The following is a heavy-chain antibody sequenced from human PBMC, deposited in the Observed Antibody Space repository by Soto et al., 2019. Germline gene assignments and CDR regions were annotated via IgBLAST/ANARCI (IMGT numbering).Heavy chain of an antibody. CDR2: ISSSSSYI. Sequence: EVQLVESGGGLVKPGGSLRLSCAASGFTFSSYSMNWVRQAPGKGLEWVSSISSSSSYIYYADSVKGRFTISRDNDKNSLYLKMNSLRAEDTAVYYCARDGYRSSWYLPDYYVMDVWGHDTTVTVSS. J-gene: IGHJ6*02. D-gene: IGHD6-13*01. CDR1: GFTFSSYS. CDR3: ARDGYRSSWYLPDYYVMDV. V-gene: IGHV3-21*01.